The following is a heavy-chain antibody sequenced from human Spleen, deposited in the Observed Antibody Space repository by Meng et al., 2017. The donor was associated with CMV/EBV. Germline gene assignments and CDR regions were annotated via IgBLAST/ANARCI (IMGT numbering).Heavy chain of an antibody. V-gene: IGHV3-21*01. CDR3: ARGGFDSSVYYGMDV. D-gene: IGHD3-22*01. CDR2: ISSSSSYI. CDR1: GFNFSSHS. J-gene: IGHJ6*02. Sequence: GEFLKISCAASGFNFSSHSMNWVRPAPGKGLEWVSSISSSSSYIYYPDSVKGRFTISRDNAKNSLYLQMNSLRAEDTAVYYCARGGFDSSVYYGMDVWGQGTTVTVSS.